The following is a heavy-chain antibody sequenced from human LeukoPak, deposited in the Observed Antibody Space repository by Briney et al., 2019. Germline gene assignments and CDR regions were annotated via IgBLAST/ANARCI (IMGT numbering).Heavy chain of an antibody. CDR1: GFIFSNFA. CDR3: ARDGPMVKGDH. Sequence: GGSLRLSCAPSGFIFSNFAMHWVRQAPGKGLEWVAVISFDGNKKYYADSVKGRFTVSRDDTKNTLYLQMNSLRVEDTAVYYCARDGPMVKGDHWGQGSLVTVSS. V-gene: IGHV3-30-3*01. D-gene: IGHD5-18*01. J-gene: IGHJ4*02. CDR2: ISFDGNKK.